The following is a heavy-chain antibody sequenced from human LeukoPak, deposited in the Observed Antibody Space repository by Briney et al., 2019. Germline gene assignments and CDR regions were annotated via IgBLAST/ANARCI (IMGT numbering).Heavy chain of an antibody. J-gene: IGHJ6*03. Sequence: ASVKVSCKASGYTFTSYDINWVRQATGQGLEWMGRMSPNSGYSVYAQKFQGRVTMTTNTSIIKAYMEVSSLRSEDTAVYYCARGGSTIFGVGEPNYMDVWGKGTTVTVSS. V-gene: IGHV1-8*01. CDR2: MSPNSGYS. CDR3: ARGGSTIFGVGEPNYMDV. D-gene: IGHD3-3*01. CDR1: GYTFTSYD.